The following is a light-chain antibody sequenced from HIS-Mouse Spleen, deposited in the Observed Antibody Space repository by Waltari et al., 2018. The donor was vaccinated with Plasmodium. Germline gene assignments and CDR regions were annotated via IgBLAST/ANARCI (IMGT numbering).Light chain of an antibody. CDR3: NSRDSSGNHLGVV. J-gene: IGLJ2*01. Sequence: SLRSYYSRVYRQKPGQAPVLVIYGKNNRRSGIPARFSGPSSGNTASLPITGAQAEDEADYSCNSRDSSGNHLGVVFGGGNKLTVL. CDR1: SLRSYY. CDR2: GKN. V-gene: IGLV3-19*01.